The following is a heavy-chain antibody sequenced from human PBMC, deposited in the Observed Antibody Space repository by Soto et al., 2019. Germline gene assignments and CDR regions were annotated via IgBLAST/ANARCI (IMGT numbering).Heavy chain of an antibody. CDR1: GGSVSSDSYY. J-gene: IGHJ6*01. CDR3: ARGRRGYGSGSFIVVPSYYYYG. CDR2: IYYSGST. D-gene: IGHD3-10*01. Sequence: SETLSITCTVSGGSVSSDSYYWSWIRQPPGKGLEWIGYIYYSGSTNYNPSLKSRVTISVDTSKNQFSLKLSSVTAADTAVYYCARGRRGYGSGSFIVVPSYYYYG. V-gene: IGHV4-61*01.